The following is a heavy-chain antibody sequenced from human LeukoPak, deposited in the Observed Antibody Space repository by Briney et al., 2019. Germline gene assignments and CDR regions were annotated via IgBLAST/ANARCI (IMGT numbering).Heavy chain of an antibody. Sequence: PGGSLRLSRAASGFTFSSYAMSWVRQAPGKGLEWVSAISGSGGSTYYADSVKGRFTISRDNSKNTLYLQMNSLRAEDTAVYYCAKEEDENGDYDGDYWGQGTLVTVSS. CDR3: AKEEDENGDYDGDY. J-gene: IGHJ4*02. CDR1: GFTFSSYA. CDR2: ISGSGGST. D-gene: IGHD4-17*01. V-gene: IGHV3-23*01.